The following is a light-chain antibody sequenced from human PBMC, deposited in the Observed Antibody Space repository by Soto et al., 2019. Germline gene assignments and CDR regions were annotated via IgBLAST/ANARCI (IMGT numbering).Light chain of an antibody. V-gene: IGKV3-15*01. J-gene: IGKJ1*01. CDR2: GAS. Sequence: EIVLTQSPGTLSLSPGEGATLSCRASQSVTGTNLAWYQEEPGQAPRLLVYGASARATGIPARFSGSGSGKEFTLTISSLKSDDFVVYYCQQYNKWPWTLGQGTKVDSK. CDR1: QSVTGTN. CDR3: QQYNKWPWT.